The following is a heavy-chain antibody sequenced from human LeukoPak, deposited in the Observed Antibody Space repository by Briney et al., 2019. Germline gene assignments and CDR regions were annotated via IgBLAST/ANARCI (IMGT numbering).Heavy chain of an antibody. J-gene: IGHJ4*02. V-gene: IGHV3-30*02. CDR1: GFTFSSYG. Sequence: AGGSLRLSCAASGFTFSSYGMHWVRQAPGEGLEWVAFIRYDGSNKYYADSVKGRFTISRDNSRNTLYLQMNSLRAEDTAVYYCAKASRSDSSGYYSHFDYWGQGTLVTVSS. D-gene: IGHD3-22*01. CDR2: IRYDGSNK. CDR3: AKASRSDSSGYYSHFDY.